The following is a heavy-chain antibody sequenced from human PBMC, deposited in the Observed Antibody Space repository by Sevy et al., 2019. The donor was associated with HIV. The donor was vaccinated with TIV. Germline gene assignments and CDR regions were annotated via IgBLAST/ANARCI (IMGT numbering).Heavy chain of an antibody. Sequence: GGSLRLSCAASGFTFSDHYVDWVRQAPGKGLEWVGRIRNRPNSYTTEYAGSGKDRFTISGGDSRNSVYLQMNSLKTQESAVYYCVRGPNCGVGGCQQISPYCLDVWGKGATVTVSS. V-gene: IGHV3-72*01. CDR2: IRNRPNSYTT. J-gene: IGHJ6*03. CDR1: GFTFSDHY. CDR3: VRGPNCGVGGCQQISPYCLDV. D-gene: IGHD2-15*01.